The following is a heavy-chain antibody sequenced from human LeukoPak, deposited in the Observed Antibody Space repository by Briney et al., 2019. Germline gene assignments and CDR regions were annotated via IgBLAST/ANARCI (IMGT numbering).Heavy chain of an antibody. CDR3: GKTTVGYSSGQKPAWPVDY. D-gene: IGHD5-18*01. Sequence: GGSLRLSCAASGFTFCSHAMYWVRQAPGKGLEWVAGIFGSGGSPHYADPVKGRFTISRDNSRNTVYLQINSLRAEDTAVYYCGKTTVGYSSGQKPAWPVDYWGQGTLVTVSS. V-gene: IGHV3-23*01. CDR1: GFTFCSHA. CDR2: IFGSGGSP. J-gene: IGHJ4*02.